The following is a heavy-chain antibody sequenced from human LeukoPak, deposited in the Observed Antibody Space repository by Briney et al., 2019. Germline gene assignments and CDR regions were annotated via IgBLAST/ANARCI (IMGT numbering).Heavy chain of an antibody. CDR2: ISAGGST. CDR1: GDSVSTYY. D-gene: IGHD5-24*01. Sequence: SETLSLTCTVSGDSVSTYYWSWVRQSTARGLEWVGRISAGGSTNYNPSLKSRVTVSRDTSKNQLSLKLSSVTAADTAVYYCARGKDDRGSFDYWGQGTLVNVSS. CDR3: ARGKDDRGSFDY. J-gene: IGHJ4*02. V-gene: IGHV4-4*07.